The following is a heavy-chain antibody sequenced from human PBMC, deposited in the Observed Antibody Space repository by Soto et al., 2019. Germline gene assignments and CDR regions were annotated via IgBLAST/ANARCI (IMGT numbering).Heavy chain of an antibody. J-gene: IGHJ5*02. CDR2: ISGSGGST. CDR1: AFTFSSYA. CDR3: AKVSTGYCSSASCYRGWFDP. V-gene: IGHV3-23*01. Sequence: EVQLLESGGGLVQPGGSLRLSCAASAFTFSSYAMSWVRQAPGKGLEWVSDISGSGGSTYYADSVKGRFTISRDNSKNTLYLQMNSLRAEDTALYYCAKVSTGYCSSASCYRGWFDPWGQGTLVTVSS. D-gene: IGHD2-2*02.